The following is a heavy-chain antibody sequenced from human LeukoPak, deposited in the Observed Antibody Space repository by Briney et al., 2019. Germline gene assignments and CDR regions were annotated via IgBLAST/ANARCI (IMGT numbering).Heavy chain of an antibody. CDR1: GGTFSSYA. D-gene: IGHD6-6*01. CDR2: IIPIFGTA. Sequence: ASVKVSCKASGGTFSSYAISWVRQAPGQGLEWMGGIIPIFGTANYAQKFQGRVTITADESTSTAYMELSSLRSEDTAVYYCATTASIAARRRPYNFDYWGQGTLVTVSS. CDR3: ATTASIAARRRPYNFDY. J-gene: IGHJ4*02. V-gene: IGHV1-69*01.